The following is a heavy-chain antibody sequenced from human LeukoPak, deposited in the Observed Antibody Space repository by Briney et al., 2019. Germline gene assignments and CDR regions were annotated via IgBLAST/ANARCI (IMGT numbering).Heavy chain of an antibody. CDR3: ARSSGTMVRGVIKTDAFDI. Sequence: SQTLSLTCTVSGGSISSGDYYWSWIRQPPGKGLEWIGYIYYSGSTYYNPSLKSRVTISVDTSKNQFSLKLSSVTAADTAVYYCARSSGTMVRGVIKTDAFDIWGQGTIVTVSS. V-gene: IGHV4-30-4*01. J-gene: IGHJ3*02. CDR2: IYYSGST. CDR1: GGSISSGDYY. D-gene: IGHD3-10*01.